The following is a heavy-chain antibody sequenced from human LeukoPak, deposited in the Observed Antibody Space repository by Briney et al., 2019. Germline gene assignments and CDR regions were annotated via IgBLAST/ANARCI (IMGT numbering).Heavy chain of an antibody. Sequence: ASAKVSCKASGFTFTGYNMHWVRQAPGQGLEWMGWINLNSGGTNYAQKFQGRVTMTRDTSISTAYMELSRLRSDDTAVYYCARGDFLGDIVVVPAALDYWGQGTLVTVSS. D-gene: IGHD2-2*01. V-gene: IGHV1-2*02. CDR2: INLNSGGT. J-gene: IGHJ4*02. CDR3: ARGDFLGDIVVVPAALDY. CDR1: GFTFTGYN.